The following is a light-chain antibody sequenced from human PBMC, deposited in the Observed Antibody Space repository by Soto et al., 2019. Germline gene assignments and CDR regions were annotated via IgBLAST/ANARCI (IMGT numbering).Light chain of an antibody. CDR3: QQYDGSPRT. J-gene: IGKJ1*01. V-gene: IGKV3-20*01. CDR1: QSVSSTY. Sequence: EIVLTQSPDTLSLSPGERATLSCMTSQSVSSTYLAWYQQQPGQAPRLLIYGASNRPTGIPDRFSGSGSGTDFTLTITRLEPEDFAVYHCQQYDGSPRTFGQGTKVDI. CDR2: GAS.